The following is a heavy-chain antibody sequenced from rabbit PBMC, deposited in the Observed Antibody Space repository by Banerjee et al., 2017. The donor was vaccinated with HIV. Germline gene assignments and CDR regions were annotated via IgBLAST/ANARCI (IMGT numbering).Heavy chain of an antibody. Sequence: QEQLVESGGGLVQPEGALTLTCTAPGFSFSSTYWICWVRQAPGKGLEWIACINTSSGSTVYATWAKGRFTISRTSSTTVALQMTSLTAADTATYFCARDLGGVIGWNFNLWGQGTLVTVS. J-gene: IGHJ4*01. CDR3: ARDLGGVIGWNFNL. CDR1: GFSFSSTYW. D-gene: IGHD1-1*01. V-gene: IGHV1S45*01. CDR2: INTSSGST.